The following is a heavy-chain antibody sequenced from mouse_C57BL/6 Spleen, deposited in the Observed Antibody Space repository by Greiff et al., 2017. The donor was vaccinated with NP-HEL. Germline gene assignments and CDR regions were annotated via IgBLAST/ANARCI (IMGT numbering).Heavy chain of an antibody. V-gene: IGHV1-81*01. CDR2: IYPRSGNT. CDR1: GYTFTSYG. CDR3: ARPLSPAY. J-gene: IGHJ3*01. D-gene: IGHD1-1*02. Sequence: VQLQQSGAELARPGASVKLSCKASGYTFTSYGISWVKQRTGQGLEWIGEIYPRSGNTYYNEKFKGKATLTADKSSSTAYMELRSLTSEDSAVYFCARPLSPAYWGQGTLVTVSA.